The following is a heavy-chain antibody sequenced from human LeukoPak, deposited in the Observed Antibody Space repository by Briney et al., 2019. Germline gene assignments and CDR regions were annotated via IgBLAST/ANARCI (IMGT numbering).Heavy chain of an antibody. CDR3: AKAQGRYSYGYVFDY. CDR1: GFTFSSYA. D-gene: IGHD5-18*01. V-gene: IGHV3-23*01. CDR2: ISGSGGST. J-gene: IGHJ4*02. Sequence: GGSLRLSCAASGFTFSSYAMSWVRQAPGKGLEWVSAISGSGGSTYYADSVKGRFTISRDNSKNTLYLQMNSLRAEDTAVYYCAKAQGRYSYGYVFDYWGQGTLVTVSS.